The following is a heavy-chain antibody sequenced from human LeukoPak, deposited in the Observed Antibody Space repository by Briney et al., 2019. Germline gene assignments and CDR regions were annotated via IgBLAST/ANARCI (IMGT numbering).Heavy chain of an antibody. D-gene: IGHD3-22*01. CDR2: INWNGGST. V-gene: IGHV3-20*04. CDR3: ARVSYHDSSGYYYVLFDY. CDR1: GFTFDDYG. Sequence: GGSLRLSCAASGFTFDDYGMSWVRQAPGKGLEWVSGINWNGGSTGYADSVKGRFTISRDNAKNSLYLQMNSLRAEDTALYYCARVSYHDSSGYYYVLFDYWGQGTLVTVSS. J-gene: IGHJ4*02.